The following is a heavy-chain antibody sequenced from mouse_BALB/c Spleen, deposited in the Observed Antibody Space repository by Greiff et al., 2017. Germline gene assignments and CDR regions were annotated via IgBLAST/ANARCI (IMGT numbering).Heavy chain of an antibody. V-gene: IGHV5-4*02. Sequence: EVKVVESGGGLVKPGGSLKLSCAASGFTFSDYYMYWVRQTPEKRLEWVATISDGGSYTYYPDSVKGRFTISRDNAKNNLYLQMSSLKSEDTAMYYCARDRDGRNYYAMDYWGQGTSVTVSS. J-gene: IGHJ4*01. D-gene: IGHD1-1*02. CDR1: GFTFSDYY. CDR3: ARDRDGRNYYAMDY. CDR2: ISDGGSYT.